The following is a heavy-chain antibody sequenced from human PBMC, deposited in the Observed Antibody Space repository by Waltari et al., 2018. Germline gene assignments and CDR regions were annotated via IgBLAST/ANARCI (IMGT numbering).Heavy chain of an antibody. J-gene: IGHJ5*02. CDR3: ARETSSGWPNNYNWFDP. CDR1: GGTFSSYA. Sequence: QVQLVQSGAEVKKPGSSVKVSCKASGGTFSSYAISWVRQAPGQGLEWMGGIIPIFGTANYAQKFQGRVTITADESTSTAYMELSSLRSEDTAVYYCARETSSGWPNNYNWFDPWGQGTLVTVSS. V-gene: IGHV1-69*13. D-gene: IGHD6-19*01. CDR2: IIPIFGTA.